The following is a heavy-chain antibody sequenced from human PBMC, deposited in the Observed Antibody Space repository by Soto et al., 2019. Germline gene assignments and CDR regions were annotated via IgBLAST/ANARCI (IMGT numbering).Heavy chain of an antibody. CDR1: GFTFSDYP. V-gene: IGHV3-48*01. CDR3: TRDAVRREDF. CDR2: IGSASISR. Sequence: VQLVESGGGLVQPGGSLTLSCIASGFTFSDYPMNWIRQAPGKGLEWVSYIGSASISRQYADAVKGRFTISRDNAKNPLYLQMHSLTVEDTAIYYRTRDAVRREDFWGQGTLVTVSP. J-gene: IGHJ4*02. D-gene: IGHD1-26*01.